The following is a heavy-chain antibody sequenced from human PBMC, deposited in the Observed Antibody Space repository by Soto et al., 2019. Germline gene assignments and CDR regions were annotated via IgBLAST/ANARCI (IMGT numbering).Heavy chain of an antibody. D-gene: IGHD5-18*01. CDR3: ARALYTAMVYYYYGMDV. J-gene: IGHJ6*02. V-gene: IGHV1-3*01. Sequence: ASVKVSCKASGYTFTSYAMHWVRQAPGQRLEWMGWINAGNGNTKYSQKFQGRVTITRDTSASTAYMELSSLRSEDTAVYYCARALYTAMVYYYYGMDVWGQGTTVTVSS. CDR1: GYTFTSYA. CDR2: INAGNGNT.